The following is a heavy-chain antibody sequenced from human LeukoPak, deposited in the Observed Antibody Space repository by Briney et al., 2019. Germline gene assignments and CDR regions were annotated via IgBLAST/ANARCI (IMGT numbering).Heavy chain of an antibody. J-gene: IGHJ6*03. V-gene: IGHV7-4-1*02. Sequence: ASVKVSCKASGHTFTSYAMNWVRQAPGQGLEWMGWINTNTGNPTYAQGFTGRFVFSLDTSVSTAYLQISSLKAEDTAVYYCARDGGIVATIDPHYYYMDVWGKGTTVTVSS. CDR2: INTNTGNP. CDR1: GHTFTSYA. D-gene: IGHD5-12*01. CDR3: ARDGGIVATIDPHYYYMDV.